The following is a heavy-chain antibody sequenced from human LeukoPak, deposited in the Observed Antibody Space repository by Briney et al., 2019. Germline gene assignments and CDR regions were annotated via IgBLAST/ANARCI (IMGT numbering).Heavy chain of an antibody. V-gene: IGHV3-30*18. Sequence: PGRSLRLSCAASGFTFSSYGMHWVRQAPGKGLEWVAVISYDGSNKYYADSVKGRFTISRDNSKNTLYLQMNSLRAEDTAVYYCANAAVAGYFDYWGQGTLVTVSS. CDR1: GFTFSSYG. D-gene: IGHD6-19*01. J-gene: IGHJ4*02. CDR2: ISYDGSNK. CDR3: ANAAVAGYFDY.